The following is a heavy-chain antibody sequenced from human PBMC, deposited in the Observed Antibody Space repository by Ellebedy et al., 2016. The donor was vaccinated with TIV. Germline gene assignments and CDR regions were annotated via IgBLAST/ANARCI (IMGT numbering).Heavy chain of an antibody. CDR3: AKGESILRYFDWLTH. D-gene: IGHD3-9*01. CDR2: ISYDGSNK. J-gene: IGHJ5*02. CDR1: GSTFSSYG. V-gene: IGHV3-30*18. Sequence: GGSLRLXXAASGSTFSSYGMHWVRQAPGKGLEWVAVISYDGSNKYYADSVKGRFTISRDNSKNTLYLQMNSLRAEDTAVYYCAKGESILRYFDWLTHWGQGTLVTVSS.